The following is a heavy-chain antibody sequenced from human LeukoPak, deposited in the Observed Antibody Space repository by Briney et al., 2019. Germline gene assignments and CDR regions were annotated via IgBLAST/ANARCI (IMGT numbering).Heavy chain of an antibody. CDR2: INHSGST. Sequence: SETLSLTCAVYGGSFSGYYWSWIRQPPGKWLEWIGEINHSGSTNYNPSLKSRVTISVDTSKNQFSLKLSSVTAADTAVYYCARGVVVVAATPNFFRNHYYYYYMDVWGKGTTVTVSS. CDR3: ARGVVVVAATPNFFRNHYYYYYMDV. D-gene: IGHD2-15*01. CDR1: GGSFSGYY. J-gene: IGHJ6*03. V-gene: IGHV4-34*01.